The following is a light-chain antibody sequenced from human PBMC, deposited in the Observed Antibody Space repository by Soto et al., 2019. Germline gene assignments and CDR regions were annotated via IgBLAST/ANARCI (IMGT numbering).Light chain of an antibody. Sequence: DIQLTQSPSFLSASVGDRVTITCRASQGSSSYLAWYQQKPGKAPKLLIYAASTLQSGVPSRFSDSGSATEFTLTISTLQPEDFATYYCQQLYSYPITFGQGTRLEVK. V-gene: IGKV1-9*01. CDR3: QQLYSYPIT. CDR2: AAS. CDR1: QGSSSY. J-gene: IGKJ5*01.